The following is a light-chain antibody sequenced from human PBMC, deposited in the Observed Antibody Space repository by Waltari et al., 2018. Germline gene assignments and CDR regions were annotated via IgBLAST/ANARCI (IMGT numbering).Light chain of an antibody. V-gene: IGLV1-44*01. CDR2: TNS. CDR3: AAWDDSLKTLV. J-gene: IGLJ2*01. Sequence: QSVMTQPPSASGTPGQRVTLSCSGSSTNIGINVVSWFQHLPGAAPKLLIYTNSQRPSGVPERFSGSKSGTSASLDISGLQSEDEADYYCAAWDDSLKTLVFGGGTKLTVL. CDR1: STNIGINV.